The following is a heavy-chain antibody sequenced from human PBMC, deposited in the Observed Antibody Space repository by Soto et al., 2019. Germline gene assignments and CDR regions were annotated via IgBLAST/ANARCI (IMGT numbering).Heavy chain of an antibody. CDR3: ARDLSGSWTGDDY. D-gene: IGHD2-8*02. CDR1: GFTVSSNY. Sequence: EVQLVESGGALVQPGGSQRLSCAASGFTVSSNYMSWVRQAPGKGLEWVSVIYSGGSTYYADSVKGRFTISRDNSKNTLYLQMNSLRAEDTAVYYCARDLSGSWTGDDYWGQGTLVTVSS. CDR2: IYSGGST. V-gene: IGHV3-66*01. J-gene: IGHJ4*02.